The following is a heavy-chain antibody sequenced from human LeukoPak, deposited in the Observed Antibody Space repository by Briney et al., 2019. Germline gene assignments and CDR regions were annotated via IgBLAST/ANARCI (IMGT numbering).Heavy chain of an antibody. D-gene: IGHD2/OR15-2a*01. J-gene: IGHJ4*02. V-gene: IGHV4-59*08. CDR2: TSDIGSI. Sequence: SETLSLTCTVSGVSISSYYWSWMPPPPGKELEWIAYTSDIGSINYNPSLKSRVTISLDTSKNQFSLKLSSVTAADTAVYYCAGHHPRNTVDFWGQGTLVTVSS. CDR3: AGHHPRNTVDF. CDR1: GVSISSYY.